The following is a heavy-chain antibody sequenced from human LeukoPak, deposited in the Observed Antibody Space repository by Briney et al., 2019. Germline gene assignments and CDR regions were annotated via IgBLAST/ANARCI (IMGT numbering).Heavy chain of an antibody. J-gene: IGHJ6*02. V-gene: IGHV3-15*01. CDR3: TTDLWELLYYYGMDV. D-gene: IGHD1-26*01. Sequence: PGGSLRLSCAASGFTFSSYWMHWVRQAPGKGLEWVGRIKSKTDGGTTDYAAPVKGRFTISRDDSKNTLYLQMNSLKTEDTAVYYCTTDLWELLYYYGMDVWGQGTTVTVSS. CDR2: IKSKTDGGTT. CDR1: GFTFSSYW.